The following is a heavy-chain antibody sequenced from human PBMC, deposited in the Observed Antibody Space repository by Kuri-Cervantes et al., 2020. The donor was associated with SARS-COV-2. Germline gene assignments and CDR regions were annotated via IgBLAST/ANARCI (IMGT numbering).Heavy chain of an antibody. CDR3: ARTKTAVAGTVFYFDY. CDR2: ISGSGSYM. J-gene: IGHJ4*02. D-gene: IGHD6-19*01. Sequence: GESLKISCATSGFTLNDYGMYWVRQGPGKALQWVSSISGSGSYMYYADSVEGRFTISRDSAKNSVYLQMNSLRGEDTAVYYCARTKTAVAGTVFYFDYWGQGTLVTVSS. CDR1: GFTLNDYG. V-gene: IGHV3-21*04.